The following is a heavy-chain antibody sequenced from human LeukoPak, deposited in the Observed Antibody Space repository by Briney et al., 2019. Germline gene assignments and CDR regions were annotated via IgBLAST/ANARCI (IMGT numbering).Heavy chain of an antibody. CDR2: ISASGGST. V-gene: IGHV3-23*01. CDR3: AREVFAAEYYFDY. J-gene: IGHJ4*02. D-gene: IGHD3-3*02. CDR1: GFTFSSYA. Sequence: QPGASLRLSCAASGFTFSSYAMHWVRQAPGKGREWVSTISASGGSTYYADSVKGRFTISRDNSKNTLYLQMNSLRAEDTAVYYCAREVFAAEYYFDYWGQGTLVTVSS.